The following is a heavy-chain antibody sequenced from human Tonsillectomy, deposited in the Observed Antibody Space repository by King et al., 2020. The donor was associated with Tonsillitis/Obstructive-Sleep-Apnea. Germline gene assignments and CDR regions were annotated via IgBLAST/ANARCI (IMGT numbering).Heavy chain of an antibody. CDR1: GGSISSSNYH. CDR3: ARQDKITYYDFWSGYYSAFDI. CDR2: IYYSGDT. J-gene: IGHJ3*02. Sequence: QLQESGPGLVKPSETLSLTCSVSGGSISSSNYHWGWIHQPPGKGLEWIGSIYYSGDTYYSPSLKSRVTISIDTSKNQFSLKLSSVTAADTAVYYCARQDKITYYDFWSGYYSAFDIWGQGTMVAVSS. V-gene: IGHV4-39*01. D-gene: IGHD3-3*01.